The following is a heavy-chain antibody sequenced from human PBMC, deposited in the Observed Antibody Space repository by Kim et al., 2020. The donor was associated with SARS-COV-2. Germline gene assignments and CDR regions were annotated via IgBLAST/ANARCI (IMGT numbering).Heavy chain of an antibody. V-gene: IGHV3-53*01. CDR1: GFTVSNSY. CDR2: IYSGGNT. Sequence: GGSLRLSCAASGFTVSNSYMSWIRQAPGGGLEWVSVIYSGGNTYYAESVKGRFTISRDNFKNTLFLQMNSLRAEDTAVYYCARSDYYQGSGGDYYYYGMDVWGQGTTVTVSS. J-gene: IGHJ6*02. D-gene: IGHD3-10*01. CDR3: ARSDYYQGSGGDYYYYGMDV.